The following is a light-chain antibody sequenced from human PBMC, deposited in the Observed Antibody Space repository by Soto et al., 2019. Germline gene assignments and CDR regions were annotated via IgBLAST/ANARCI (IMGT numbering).Light chain of an antibody. J-gene: IGKJ5*01. Sequence: EKGLKQSPGGKALKPGGRATLYCRASQSVSSSYLAWYQQKPGQAPRLLIYDASNRATGIPARFSGSGSGTDFNIKIWNLGPEENEFCCWQLRSMWVTAFRQGTRLEIK. CDR2: DAS. CDR3: QLRSMWVTA. V-gene: IGKV3D-20*02. CDR1: QSVSSSY.